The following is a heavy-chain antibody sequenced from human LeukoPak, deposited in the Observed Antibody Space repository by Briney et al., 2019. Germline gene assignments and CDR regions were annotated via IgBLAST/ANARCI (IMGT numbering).Heavy chain of an antibody. V-gene: IGHV3-7*01. CDR3: VGGIGWLPDY. CDR2: IKQDGSEK. CDR1: GLTFSAYW. D-gene: IGHD6-19*01. J-gene: IGHJ4*02. Sequence: GGSLRLSCAASGLTFSAYWGNWVRQAPGKGLEWVANIKQDGSEKNYVDSVKGRFTISRDNAENSLYLRMNSLRVEDTAVYYCVGGIGWLPDYWGQGTLVTASS.